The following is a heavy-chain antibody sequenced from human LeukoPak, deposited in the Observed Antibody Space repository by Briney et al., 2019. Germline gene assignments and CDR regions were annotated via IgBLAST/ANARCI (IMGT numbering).Heavy chain of an antibody. D-gene: IGHD2-2*01. CDR3: ARSIVVVPAAMSYYYYYMDV. CDR1: GGSISSGSYY. Sequence: SETLSLTCTVSGGSISSGSYYWSWIRQPAGKGLEWIGRINTSGSTNYNPSLKSRVTISVDTSKNQFSLKLSSVTAADTAVYYCARSIVVVPAAMSYYYYYMDVWGKGTTVTVSS. V-gene: IGHV4-61*02. J-gene: IGHJ6*03. CDR2: INTSGST.